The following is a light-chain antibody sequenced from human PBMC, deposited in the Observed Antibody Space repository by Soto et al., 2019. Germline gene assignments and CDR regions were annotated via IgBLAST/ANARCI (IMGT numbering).Light chain of an antibody. CDR2: DAS. J-gene: IGKJ2*01. V-gene: IGKV1-5*01. Sequence: DIQMTQSPSTLSASVGDRVTITCRASQSIGTWLAWYQQKPGKAPKLLIYDASTLESGVPSRFSGSGSGTEFTLIISSLQPDDFATYYCQQYDTYSMYIFGQGTKLEIK. CDR1: QSIGTW. CDR3: QQYDTYSMYI.